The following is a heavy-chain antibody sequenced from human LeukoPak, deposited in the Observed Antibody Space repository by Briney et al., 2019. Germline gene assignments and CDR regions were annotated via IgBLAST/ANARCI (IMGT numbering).Heavy chain of an antibody. CDR3: ARGPAISGYYYYMDV. CDR2: ISHTGNT. J-gene: IGHJ6*03. D-gene: IGHD2-2*02. CDR1: GAFVSRES. Sequence: SETLSLTCTVSGAFVSRESWSWIRQPPGKGLEWIGYISHTGNTDYKSSLESRVTISLDRSNNQFSLILDSVTAADTAVYYCARGPAISGYYYYMDVWGKGTTVTVSS. V-gene: IGHV4-59*02.